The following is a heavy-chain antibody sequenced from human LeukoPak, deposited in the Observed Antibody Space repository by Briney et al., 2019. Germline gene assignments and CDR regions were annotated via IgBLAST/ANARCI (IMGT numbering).Heavy chain of an antibody. V-gene: IGHV3-30*18. CDR3: AKDRCSNGIGCYYYYMDV. CDR2: ISYDGGKK. J-gene: IGHJ6*03. CDR1: GFTFSSHD. Sequence: GGSLRLSCAASGFTFSSHDMHWVRQAPGKGLEWVAIISYDGGKKDYADSVKGRFSISRDSSKNILYLQMNSLRAEDTAVYYCAKDRCSNGIGCYYYYMDVWGKGTTVTISS. D-gene: IGHD2-8*01.